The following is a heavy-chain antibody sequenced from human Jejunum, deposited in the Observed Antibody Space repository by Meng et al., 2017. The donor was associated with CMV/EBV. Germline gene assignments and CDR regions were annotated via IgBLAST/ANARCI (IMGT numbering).Heavy chain of an antibody. Sequence: SCTASEFSVSSNNMTWVRQAPGKGLEWVSAIYSGNTTYYADSVKGRFTISRDNSKNTLYLQMNSLRAEDTAVYYCAKKYSGSFDYWGQGTLVTVSS. D-gene: IGHD1-26*01. CDR2: IYSGNTT. J-gene: IGHJ4*02. CDR3: AKKYSGSFDY. CDR1: EFSVSSNN. V-gene: IGHV3-53*01.